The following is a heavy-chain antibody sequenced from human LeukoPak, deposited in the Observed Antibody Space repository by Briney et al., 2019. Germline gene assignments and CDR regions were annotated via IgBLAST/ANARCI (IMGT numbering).Heavy chain of an antibody. Sequence: SETLSLTCTVSGGSISSYYWGWIRQPPGKGLEWIGNIYHNGNTYYNPSLKSRVTISVDTSKKQFSLKLRTATAADTAVYYCARFIAAAALFDYWGQGTLVTVSS. D-gene: IGHD6-13*01. J-gene: IGHJ4*02. CDR2: IYHNGNT. CDR1: GGSISSYY. CDR3: ARFIAAAALFDY. V-gene: IGHV4-59*08.